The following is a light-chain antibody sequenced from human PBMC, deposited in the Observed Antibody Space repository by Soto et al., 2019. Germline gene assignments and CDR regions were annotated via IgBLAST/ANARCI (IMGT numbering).Light chain of an antibody. CDR1: QSVGTY. J-gene: IGKJ5*01. CDR3: QQRNSWPIT. V-gene: IGKV3-11*01. Sequence: EVALTQSPATLSLSPGERATLSCRASQSVGTYLVWYQQKHGQPPSLLIYDASNRATDVPVRFSGSGSGTDFTLTISSLEPEDVAVYYCQQRNSWPITFGQGTRLEIK. CDR2: DAS.